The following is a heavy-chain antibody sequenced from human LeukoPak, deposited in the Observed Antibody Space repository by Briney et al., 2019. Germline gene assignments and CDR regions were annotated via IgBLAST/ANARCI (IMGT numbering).Heavy chain of an antibody. Sequence: GESLKISCKGSGYIFTTSWIGWVRQMPGKGLEWMGIIHPRDSDTRYRPSFQGQVTISADKSNSTAYLQWSSLKASDTAMYYCARGIEAAAVTEFDYWGQGTLVTVSS. V-gene: IGHV5-51*01. D-gene: IGHD6-13*01. CDR2: IHPRDSDT. CDR1: GYIFTTSW. J-gene: IGHJ4*02. CDR3: ARGIEAAAVTEFDY.